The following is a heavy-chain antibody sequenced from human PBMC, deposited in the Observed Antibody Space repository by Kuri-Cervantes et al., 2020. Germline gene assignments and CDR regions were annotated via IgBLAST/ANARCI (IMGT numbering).Heavy chain of an antibody. CDR3: ATRILRKYYGEDY. CDR1: GFNFDDYG. V-gene: IGHV3-66*01. Sequence: GESLKISCAASGFNFDDYGMSWVRQAPGKGLEWVSVIYSGGSTYYADSVKGRFTISRDNAKNSLYLQMNSLRAEDTAVYYCATRILRKYYGEDYWGQGTLVTVSS. CDR2: IYSGGST. D-gene: IGHD3-3*01. J-gene: IGHJ4*02.